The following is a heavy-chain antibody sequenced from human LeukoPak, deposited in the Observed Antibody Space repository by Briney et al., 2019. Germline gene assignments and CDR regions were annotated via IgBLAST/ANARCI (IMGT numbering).Heavy chain of an antibody. CDR1: GASIGSYF. CDR3: ARHVLFSTSYSYWFDP. J-gene: IGHJ5*02. Sequence: PSETLSLTCSVSGASIGSYFWSWIRQPPGKGLEWIAFTYVTGYTNYNPSLKSRVTISLDTSKNQVSLKINSVTAADTAVYYCARHVLFSTSYSYWFDPWGQGTLVTVSS. D-gene: IGHD3-10*01. CDR2: TYVTGYT. V-gene: IGHV4-59*08.